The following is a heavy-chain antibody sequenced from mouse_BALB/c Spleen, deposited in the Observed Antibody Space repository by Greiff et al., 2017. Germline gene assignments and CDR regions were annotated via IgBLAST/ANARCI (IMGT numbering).Heavy chain of an antibody. Sequence: VQLQQSGAELARPGASVKLSCKASGYTFTSYWMQWVKQRPGQGLEWIGAIYPGDGDTRYTQKFKGKATLTADKSSSTAYMQLSSVASEDSAVYYCARGGVMITTGYWGQGTTLTVSS. D-gene: IGHD2-4*01. CDR1: GYTFTSYW. CDR3: ARGGVMITTGY. J-gene: IGHJ2*01. V-gene: IGHV1-87*01. CDR2: IYPGDGDT.